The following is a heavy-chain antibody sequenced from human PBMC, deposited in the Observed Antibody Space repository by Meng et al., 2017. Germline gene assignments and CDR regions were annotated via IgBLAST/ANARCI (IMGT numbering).Heavy chain of an antibody. J-gene: IGHJ4*02. V-gene: IGHV4-34*01. CDR3: ARGSTWDGSGSYYPVYFDY. CDR1: VWSFSGYY. Sequence: QVQLQQWGAVLLKPSETLSLTCAVCVWSFSGYYWSWIRQPPGKGLEWIGEINHSGSTNYNPSLKSRVTISVDTSKNQFTLKLSSVTAADTAVYYCARGSTWDGSGSYYPVYFDYWGQGTLVTVSS. D-gene: IGHD3-10*01. CDR2: INHSGST.